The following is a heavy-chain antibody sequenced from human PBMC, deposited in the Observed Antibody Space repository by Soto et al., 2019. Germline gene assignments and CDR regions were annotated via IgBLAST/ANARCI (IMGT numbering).Heavy chain of an antibody. D-gene: IGHD5-12*01. J-gene: IGHJ4*02. V-gene: IGHV4-59*01. Sequence: SETLSLTCTVSGSSISSYYWSWIRQPPGKGLEWIGYIYYSGSTNYNPSLKSRVTISVDTSKNQFSLKLSSVTAADTAVYYCARGGYSGYDRPIDYWGQGTLVTVSS. CDR1: GSSISSYY. CDR3: ARGGYSGYDRPIDY. CDR2: IYYSGST.